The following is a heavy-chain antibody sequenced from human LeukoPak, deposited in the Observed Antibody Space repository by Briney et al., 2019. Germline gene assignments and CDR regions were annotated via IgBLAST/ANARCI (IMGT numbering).Heavy chain of an antibody. CDR2: INPNSGGT. Sequence: ASVKVSCKASGYTFTGYYMHWVRQAPGQGLEWMGWINPNSGGTNYAQKFQGRVTMTRDTSISTAYMELSRLRSDDTAVYYCARSRSSIVATIIDYWGQGTLVTVSS. CDR1: GYTFTGYY. J-gene: IGHJ4*02. CDR3: ARSRSSIVATIIDY. D-gene: IGHD5-12*01. V-gene: IGHV1-2*02.